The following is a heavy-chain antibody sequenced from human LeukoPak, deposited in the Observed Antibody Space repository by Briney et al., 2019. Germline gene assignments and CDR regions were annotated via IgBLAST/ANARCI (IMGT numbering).Heavy chain of an antibody. D-gene: IGHD6-6*01. Sequence: PSETLSLTCTVSGGSISDYHWNWIRQPPGKTLEWIGSIYYSGSTSYNPSLKSRVTISVDTSKNQFSLNLNSVTAADKTVYYCARKVRSSLYNWFDPWGQGTLVTVSS. J-gene: IGHJ5*02. V-gene: IGHV4-59*08. CDR1: GGSISDYH. CDR2: IYYSGST. CDR3: ARKVRSSLYNWFDP.